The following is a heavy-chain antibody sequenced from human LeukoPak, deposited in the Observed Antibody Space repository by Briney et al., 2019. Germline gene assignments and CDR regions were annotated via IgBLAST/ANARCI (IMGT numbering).Heavy chain of an antibody. D-gene: IGHD3-10*01. CDR2: ISTSSSYI. J-gene: IGHJ6*03. V-gene: IGHV3-21*06. CDR1: GFTFSRNS. CDR3: ARDGDTVLTRGYYYYLDV. Sequence: GGSLRLSCAASGFTFSRNSMDWVRQAPGKGLEWVSSISTSSSYIYYADSVKGRFTISRDNAKNSLYLEMKSLRAEDTALYYCARDGDTVLTRGYYYYLDVWGKGTTVTVSS.